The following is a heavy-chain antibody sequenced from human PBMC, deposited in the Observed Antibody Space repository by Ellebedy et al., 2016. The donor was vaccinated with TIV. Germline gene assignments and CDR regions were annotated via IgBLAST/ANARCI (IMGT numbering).Heavy chain of an antibody. Sequence: GESLKISCAASGFTFSGFTMNWVRQAPGKGLEWVSSISSSGTYIHNADSDKGRFIISRDNAKNSLYLQMNSLRVEDTAIYYCARPAAAYSSSWYDFDCWGQGTLVTVSS. D-gene: IGHD6-13*01. CDR1: GFTFSGFT. CDR3: ARPAAAYSSSWYDFDC. V-gene: IGHV3-21*01. CDR2: ISSSGTYI. J-gene: IGHJ4*02.